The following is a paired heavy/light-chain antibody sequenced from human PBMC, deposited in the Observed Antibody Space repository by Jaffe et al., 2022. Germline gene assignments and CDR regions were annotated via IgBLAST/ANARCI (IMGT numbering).Heavy chain of an antibody. CDR2: IYSGGST. V-gene: IGHV3-53*02. D-gene: IGHD3-3*01. CDR1: GFTVSSNY. Sequence: EVQLVETGGGLIQPGGSLRLSCAASGFTVSSNYMSWVRQAPGKGLEWVSVIYSGGSTYYADSVKGRFTISRDNSKNTLYLQMNSLRAEDTAVYYCARASGDYDFWSGYYYFDYWGQGTLVTVSS. J-gene: IGHJ4*02. CDR3: ARASGDYDFWSGYYYFDY.
Light chain of an antibody. Sequence: QSVLTQPPSVSGAPGQRVTISCTGSSSNIGAGYDVHWYQQLPGTAPKLLIYGNSNRPSGVPDRFSGSKSGTSASLAITGLQAEDEADYYCQSYDSSLSGLYVFGTGTKVTVL. V-gene: IGLV1-40*01. CDR2: GNS. J-gene: IGLJ1*01. CDR3: QSYDSSLSGLYV. CDR1: SSNIGAGYD.